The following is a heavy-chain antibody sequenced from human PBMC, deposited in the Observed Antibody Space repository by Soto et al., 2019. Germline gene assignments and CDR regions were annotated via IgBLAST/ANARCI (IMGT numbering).Heavy chain of an antibody. CDR1: GGTFNNYA. Sequence: QVQLVQSGAEVKRPGSSVKVSCKASGGTFNNYALSWVRQAPGQGLEWMGGIIPIFNSANYAQKFQGRVTITADDSTSTAYMELRSLRPDDTAVYYCASPIGFGELLQEIYYYYGMDVWGQGTTVTVSS. V-gene: IGHV1-69*01. J-gene: IGHJ6*02. CDR2: IIPIFNSA. D-gene: IGHD3-10*01. CDR3: ASPIGFGELLQEIYYYYGMDV.